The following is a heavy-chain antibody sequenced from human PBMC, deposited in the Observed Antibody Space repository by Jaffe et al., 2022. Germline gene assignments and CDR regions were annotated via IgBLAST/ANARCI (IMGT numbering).Heavy chain of an antibody. CDR1: GFSLSTSGVG. D-gene: IGHD3-16*02. CDR3: AHGTYENYYDYIWGSYRRRGNAFDI. Sequence: QITLKESGPTLVKPTQTLTLTCTFSGFSLSTSGVGVGWIRQPPGKALEWLALIYWNDDKRYSPSLKSRLTITKDTSKNQVVLTMTNMDPVDTATYYCAHGTYENYYDYIWGSYRRRGNAFDIWGQGTMVTVSS. J-gene: IGHJ3*02. V-gene: IGHV2-5*01. CDR2: IYWNDDK.